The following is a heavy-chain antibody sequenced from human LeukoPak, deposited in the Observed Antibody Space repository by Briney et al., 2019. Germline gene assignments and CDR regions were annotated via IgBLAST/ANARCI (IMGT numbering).Heavy chain of an antibody. V-gene: IGHV3-64D*09. Sequence: GGSLRLSCAASGFTFNSYTMHWVRQAPGKGLEYVSDISSNGGSTYYADSVRGRFTISRDNSKNTLYLQMSSLRAEDTAVYYCVKVGPGFFDYWGQGTLVTVSS. CDR1: GFTFNSYT. J-gene: IGHJ4*02. CDR3: VKVGPGFFDY. CDR2: ISSNGGST.